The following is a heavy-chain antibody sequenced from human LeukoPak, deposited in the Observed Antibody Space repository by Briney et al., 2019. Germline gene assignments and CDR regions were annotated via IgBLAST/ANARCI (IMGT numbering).Heavy chain of an antibody. Sequence: PGGSLRLSCAASGFTFSSYEMNWVRQAPGKGLEWVSAISGSGGSTYYADSVKGRFTISRDNSKNTLYLQMNSLRAEDTAVYYCAKHPLGYCSGGSCSRFDYWGQGTLVTVSS. D-gene: IGHD2-15*01. V-gene: IGHV3-23*01. CDR1: GFTFSSYE. CDR2: ISGSGGST. CDR3: AKHPLGYCSGGSCSRFDY. J-gene: IGHJ4*02.